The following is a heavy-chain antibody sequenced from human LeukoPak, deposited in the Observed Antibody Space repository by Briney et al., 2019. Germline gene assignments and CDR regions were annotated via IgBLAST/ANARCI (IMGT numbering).Heavy chain of an antibody. V-gene: IGHV4-34*01. CDR2: INHSGST. Sequence: SETLSLTCAVYGGSFNGYYWSWIRQPPGKGLEWIGEINHSGSTNYNPSLKSRVTISVDTSKNQFSLKLSSVTAADTAVYYCARGREVTADYWGQGTLSPSPQ. CDR1: GGSFNGYY. D-gene: IGHD4-23*01. CDR3: ARGREVTADY. J-gene: IGHJ4*02.